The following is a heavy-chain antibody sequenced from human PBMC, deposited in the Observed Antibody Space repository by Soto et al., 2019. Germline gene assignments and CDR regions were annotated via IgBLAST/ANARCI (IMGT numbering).Heavy chain of an antibody. J-gene: IGHJ4*02. CDR2: IIPIFGTA. CDR1: GVTFSSYA. CDR3: ARARGSSGSYNSYFDY. V-gene: IGHV1-69*06. Sequence: SVKVSCKASGVTFSSYAISWVRQAPGQGLEWMGGIIPIFGTANYAQKFQGRVTITADKSTSTAYMELSSLRSEDTAVYYCARARGSSGSYNSYFDYWGQGTLVTVSS. D-gene: IGHD3-10*01.